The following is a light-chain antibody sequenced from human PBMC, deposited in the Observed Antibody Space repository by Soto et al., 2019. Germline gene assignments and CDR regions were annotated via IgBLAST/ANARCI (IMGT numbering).Light chain of an antibody. CDR1: QSISNS. V-gene: IGKV1-5*01. J-gene: IGKJ1*01. CDR2: DAS. Sequence: DIQMTQSPSTLSASVGDRVTITCRASQSISNSLAWYQQKPGKAPKLLIYDASSLESGVPSRFSGSGSGTEFTLTISNLQPDDFATYYCQQYENYWTFGQGTKVDIK. CDR3: QQYENYWT.